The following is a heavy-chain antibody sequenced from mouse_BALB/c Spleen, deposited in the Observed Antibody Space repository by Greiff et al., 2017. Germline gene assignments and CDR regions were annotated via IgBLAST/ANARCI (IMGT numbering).Heavy chain of an antibody. CDR1: GFTFSSYG. CDR3: ARDRKTGTY. J-gene: IGHJ4*01. V-gene: IGHV5-6-3*01. D-gene: IGHD4-1*01. Sequence: EVQRVESGGGLVQPGGSLKLSCAASGFTFSSYGMSWVRQTPDKRLELVATINSNGGSTYYPDSVKGRFTISRDNAKNTLYLQMSSLKSEDTAMYYCARDRKTGTYWGQGTSVTVSS. CDR2: INSNGGST.